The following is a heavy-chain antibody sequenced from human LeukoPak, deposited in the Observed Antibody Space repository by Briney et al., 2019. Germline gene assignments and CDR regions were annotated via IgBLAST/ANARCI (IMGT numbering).Heavy chain of an antibody. CDR3: AKDPEHIVVVTACWFDP. Sequence: GGSLRLSCAASGFTFSSYGMHWVRQAPGKGLEWVAVISYDGSNKYYADSVKGRFTISRDNSKNTLYLQMNSLRAEDTAVYYCAKDPEHIVVVTACWFDPWGQGTLVTVSS. CDR2: ISYDGSNK. D-gene: IGHD2-21*02. J-gene: IGHJ5*02. V-gene: IGHV3-30*18. CDR1: GFTFSSYG.